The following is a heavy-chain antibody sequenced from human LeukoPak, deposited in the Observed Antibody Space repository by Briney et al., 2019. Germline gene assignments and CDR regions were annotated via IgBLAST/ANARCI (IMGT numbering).Heavy chain of an antibody. Sequence: KPSETLSLTCTVSGGSISSSSYYWGWIRQPPGKRLEWIGSIYYSGSTYYNPSLKSRVTISVDTSKNQISLKLNSVTAADTAVYYCARASAVAGIFFWFDPWGQGTLVTVSS. D-gene: IGHD6-19*01. CDR1: GGSISSSSYY. CDR3: ARASAVAGIFFWFDP. CDR2: IYYSGST. J-gene: IGHJ5*02. V-gene: IGHV4-39*01.